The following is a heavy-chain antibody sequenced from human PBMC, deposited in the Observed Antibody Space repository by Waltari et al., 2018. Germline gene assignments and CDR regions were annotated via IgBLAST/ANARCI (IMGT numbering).Heavy chain of an antibody. CDR3: TTDRVSSSWPDFDY. CDR2: IKSKTDGGTT. D-gene: IGHD6-13*01. Sequence: EVQLVESGGGLVKPGGSLRLSCAASGFTFSNAWMSWVRQAQGKGLEWVGRIKSKTDGGTTDYAAPVKGRFTISRDDSKNTLYLQMNSLKTEDTAVYYCTTDRVSSSWPDFDYWGQGTLVTVSS. V-gene: IGHV3-15*01. J-gene: IGHJ4*02. CDR1: GFTFSNAW.